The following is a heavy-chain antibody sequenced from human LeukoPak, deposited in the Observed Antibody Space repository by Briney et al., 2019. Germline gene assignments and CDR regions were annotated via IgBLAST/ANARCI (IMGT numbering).Heavy chain of an antibody. CDR2: MNPNSGNT. CDR3: ARGDPYQLLCN. D-gene: IGHD2-2*01. CDR1: GYTFTSYD. V-gene: IGHV1-8*01. Sequence: ASVKVSCRASGYTFTSYDINWVRQATGEGLEWMGWMNPNSGNTGYAQKFQGRITMTRNTSISTAYMELSSLRSEDTAVYYCARGDPYQLLCNWGQGTLVTVSS. J-gene: IGHJ4*02.